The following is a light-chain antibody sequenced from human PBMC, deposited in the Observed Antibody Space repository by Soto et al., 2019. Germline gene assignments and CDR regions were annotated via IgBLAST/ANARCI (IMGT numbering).Light chain of an antibody. Sequence: QSALTQPASVSGSPGQSITISCTGTSSDVGGYNYVSWFQQYPGKAPKLMIYDVSTRPSGVSNRFSGSKSDNTASLTISGLQAEDEADYYCSSYTTTDTYVFGTGTKLTVL. CDR2: DVS. CDR3: SSYTTTDTYV. CDR1: SSDVGGYNY. J-gene: IGLJ1*01. V-gene: IGLV2-14*01.